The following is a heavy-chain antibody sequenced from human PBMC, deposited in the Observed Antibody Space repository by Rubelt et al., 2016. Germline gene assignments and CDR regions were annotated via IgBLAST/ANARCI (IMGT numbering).Heavy chain of an antibody. CDR3: ARQLSPVVTSNYFDY. Sequence: EVQLVQSGAEVKKPGESLKISCKGSGYSFTNYWIGWVRQMPGKGLEWMGIIYPGDSDARYSPSFQGQVTISADKSISTAYVKWGSLKASETAMYYCARQLSPVVTSNYFDYWGQGTLVTVSS. CDR2: IYPGDSDA. CDR1: GYSFTNYW. V-gene: IGHV5-51*01. D-gene: IGHD2/OR15-2a*01. J-gene: IGHJ4*02.